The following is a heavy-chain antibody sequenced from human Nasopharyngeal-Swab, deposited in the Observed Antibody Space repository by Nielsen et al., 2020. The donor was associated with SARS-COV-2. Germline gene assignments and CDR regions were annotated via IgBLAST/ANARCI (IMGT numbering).Heavy chain of an antibody. CDR3: ARERWRDHDFDA. CDR1: GFTLSSYE. J-gene: IGHJ4*02. Sequence: GESLKISCAAPGFTLSSYEMNWVRQAPGKGLEWISYISSTGSTIYNADSVKGRFTVSRENAKNSMFLQMISLRAEDTAVYYCARERWRDHDFDAWGQGTLVIVSS. D-gene: IGHD1-14*01. V-gene: IGHV3-48*03. CDR2: ISSTGSTI.